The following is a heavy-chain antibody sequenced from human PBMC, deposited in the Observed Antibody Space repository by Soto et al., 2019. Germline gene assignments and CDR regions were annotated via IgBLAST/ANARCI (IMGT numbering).Heavy chain of an antibody. D-gene: IGHD3-10*01. Sequence: GGSLRLSCAASGFTFSTYGMHWVRQAPGKGLEWVAVISYDGNNKYIADSVKGRFTISRDNSKNTLYLQMNSLRAEDTDVYYCTRDPNYFGSGSYCPDYWGQGTLVTVSS. J-gene: IGHJ4*02. CDR1: GFTFSTYG. CDR3: TRDPNYFGSGSYCPDY. CDR2: ISYDGNNK. V-gene: IGHV3-30*03.